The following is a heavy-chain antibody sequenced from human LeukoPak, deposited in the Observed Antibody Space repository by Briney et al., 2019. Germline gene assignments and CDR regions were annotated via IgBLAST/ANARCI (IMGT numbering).Heavy chain of an antibody. V-gene: IGHV1-69*04. CDR3: ARDPFRNYYDSSGSTSYRY. CDR1: GYTFTGYY. D-gene: IGHD3-22*01. CDR2: IIPILGIA. J-gene: IGHJ4*02. Sequence: GASVKVSCKASGYTFTGYYMHWVRQAPGQGLEWMGRIIPILGIANYAQKFQGRVTITADKSTSTAYMELSSLRSEDTAVYYCARDPFRNYYDSSGSTSYRYWGQGALVTVSS.